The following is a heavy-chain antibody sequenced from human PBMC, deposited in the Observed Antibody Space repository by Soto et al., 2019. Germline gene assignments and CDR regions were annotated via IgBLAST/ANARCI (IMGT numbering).Heavy chain of an antibody. V-gene: IGHV1-18*01. CDR3: ARDSVRSGSYSGY. D-gene: IGHD1-26*01. CDR2: ISAYNGNT. J-gene: IGHJ4*02. CDR1: GYTFTTYG. Sequence: EASVKVSCKASGYTFTTYGINWVRQAPGQGLEWMGWISAYNGNTNYAQKFQGRVTMTTDTSTRIAYMELRSLRSDDTAVYYCARDSVRSGSYSGYWGQGTLVTVSS.